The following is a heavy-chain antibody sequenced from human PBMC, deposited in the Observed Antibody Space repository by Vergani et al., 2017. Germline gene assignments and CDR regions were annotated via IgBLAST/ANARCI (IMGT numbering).Heavy chain of an antibody. CDR2: INHSGST. CDR3: ARDFNYYDSSGYYRPLDY. V-gene: IGHV4-34*01. J-gene: IGHJ4*02. D-gene: IGHD3-22*01. Sequence: QVQLQQWGAGLLKPSETLSLTCAVYGGSFSGYYWSWIRQPPGKGLEWIGEINHSGSTNYNPSLKSRVTISVDTSKNQFSLKLSSVTAADTAVYYCARDFNYYDSSGYYRPLDYWGQGTLVTVSS. CDR1: GGSFSGYY.